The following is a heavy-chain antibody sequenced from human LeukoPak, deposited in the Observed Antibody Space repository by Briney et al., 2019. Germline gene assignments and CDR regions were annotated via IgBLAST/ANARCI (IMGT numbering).Heavy chain of an antibody. CDR3: AKTDSSSWYVSNWFDP. J-gene: IGHJ5*02. V-gene: IGHV3-23*01. Sequence: GGSLRLSCAASGFTFSSYAMSWVRQGPGKGLEWVSAISGSGGSTYYADSVKGRFTISRDNSKNTLYLQMNSLRAEDTAVYYCAKTDSSSWYVSNWFDPWGQGTLVTVSS. CDR2: ISGSGGST. D-gene: IGHD6-13*01. CDR1: GFTFSSYA.